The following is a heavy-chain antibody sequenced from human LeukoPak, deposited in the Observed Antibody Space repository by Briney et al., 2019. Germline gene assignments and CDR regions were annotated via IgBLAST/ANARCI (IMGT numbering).Heavy chain of an antibody. CDR1: GFTFSNYW. D-gene: IGHD4-17*01. CDR2: INQDGSAK. V-gene: IGHV3-7*04. Sequence: GGSLRLSCAASGFTFSNYWMSWVRQAPGKGLEWVANINQDGSAKYYVDSMEGRFTISRGNAKNSLYLQMNSLRTDDTAVYYCARGFDYGFHYWGQGTLVTVSS. J-gene: IGHJ4*02. CDR3: ARGFDYGFHY.